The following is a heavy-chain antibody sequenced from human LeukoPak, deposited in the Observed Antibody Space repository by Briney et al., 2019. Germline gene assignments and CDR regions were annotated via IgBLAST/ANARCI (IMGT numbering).Heavy chain of an antibody. Sequence: PGGSLRLSCAAHGFTFSGSAMHWVRQATGKGLERVGRIRSKANSYATAYAAAVKGKFTISIDNSKNTAYLQMNSLKTEDTAVYYCTRQGPGYSSGFDYYWGQGTLVTVSS. CDR1: GFTFSGSA. V-gene: IGHV3-73*01. J-gene: IGHJ4*02. D-gene: IGHD6-19*01. CDR2: IRSKANSYAT. CDR3: TRQGPGYSSGFDYY.